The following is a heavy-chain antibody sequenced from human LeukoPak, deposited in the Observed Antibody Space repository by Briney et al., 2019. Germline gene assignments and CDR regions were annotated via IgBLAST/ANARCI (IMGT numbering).Heavy chain of an antibody. CDR1: GGSISSYY. J-gene: IGHJ5*02. V-gene: IGHV4-59*08. CDR3: ARQGGDSWSDP. CDR2: IYYSGST. Sequence: SETLSLTCTVSGGSISSYYWSWIRQPPGKGLEWIGYIYYSGSTNYNPSLKSRVTISVDTSKNQFSLKLSSVTAADTAVYYCARQGGDSWSDPWGQGTLVTVSS. D-gene: IGHD2-21*02.